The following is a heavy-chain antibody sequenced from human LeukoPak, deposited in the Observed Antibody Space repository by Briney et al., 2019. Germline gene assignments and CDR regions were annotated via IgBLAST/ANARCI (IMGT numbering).Heavy chain of an antibody. D-gene: IGHD3-22*01. CDR3: ARPKYYYDSSGLSP. V-gene: IGHV3-21*01. CDR1: GFTFSTYS. J-gene: IGHJ3*01. Sequence: GGSLRLSCAASGFTFSTYSMNWVRQAPGKGLEWVSSISSSSSYIYYADSVKGRFTISRDNAKNSLYLQMNSLRAEDTAVYYCARPKYYYDSSGLSPWGQGTMVTVSS. CDR2: ISSSSSYI.